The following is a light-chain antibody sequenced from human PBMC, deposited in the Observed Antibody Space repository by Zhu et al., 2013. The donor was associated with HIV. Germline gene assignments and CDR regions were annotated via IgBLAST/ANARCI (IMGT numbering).Light chain of an antibody. J-gene: IGKJ3*01. Sequence: GDRVTITCRASQGISTDLAWYQQKLGKAPKLLISDASNLQSGVPSRFSGSGSGTDFTLTISRLEPEDFAVYYCQQYGSSIFTFGPGTKVDIK. CDR2: DAS. CDR1: QGISTD. V-gene: IGKV1-13*02. CDR3: QQYGSSIFT.